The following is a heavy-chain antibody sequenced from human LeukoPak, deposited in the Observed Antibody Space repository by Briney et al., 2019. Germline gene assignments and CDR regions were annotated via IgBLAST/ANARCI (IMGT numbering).Heavy chain of an antibody. V-gene: IGHV4-34*01. J-gene: IGHJ4*02. CDR1: GGSFSGYY. CDR3: ARGQVAAPPY. CDR2: INHSGST. Sequence: SETLSLTCAVYGGSFSGYYWSWIREPPGKGLEWIGEINHSGSTNYNPSLKSRVTISVDTSKNQFSLKLSSVTAADTAVYYCARGQVAAPPYWGQGTLVTVSS. D-gene: IGHD6-19*01.